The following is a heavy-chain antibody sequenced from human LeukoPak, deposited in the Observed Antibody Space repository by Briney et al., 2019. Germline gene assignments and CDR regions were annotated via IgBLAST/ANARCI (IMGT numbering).Heavy chain of an antibody. V-gene: IGHV4-34*01. CDR1: GGSFSGYY. D-gene: IGHD4-23*01. J-gene: IGHJ6*03. CDR2: INHSGST. Sequence: SETLSLTCAVYGGSFSGYYWSWIRQPPGKGLEWIGEINHSGSTNYNPSLKSRVTISVDTSKNQFSLKLSSMTAADTAVYYCARLRRGGNRYYYYYMDVWGKGTTVTVSS. CDR3: ARLRRGGNRYYYYYMDV.